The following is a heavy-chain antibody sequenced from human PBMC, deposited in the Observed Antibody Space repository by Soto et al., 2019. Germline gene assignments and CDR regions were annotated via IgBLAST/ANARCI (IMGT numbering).Heavy chain of an antibody. V-gene: IGHV1-58*02. J-gene: IGHJ4*02. CDR2: IVVGSGNT. Sequence: ASVKVSCKASGFTFSNTAIQWMRQARGERLEWIGWIVVGSGNTNYAQKIQERVTIIRDMSTSTSYMELSSLTSEDTAVYYCVLCTTTSCYGKFDYWGQGTLVTVSS. D-gene: IGHD2-2*01. CDR1: GFTFSNTA. CDR3: VLCTTTSCYGKFDY.